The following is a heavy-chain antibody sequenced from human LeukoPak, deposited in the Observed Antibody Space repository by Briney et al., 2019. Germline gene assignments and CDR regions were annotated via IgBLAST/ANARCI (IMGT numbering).Heavy chain of an antibody. D-gene: IGHD3-22*01. V-gene: IGHV4-34*01. CDR3: AREVQHYAGSVYDHDAFDI. Sequence: KPSETLSLTCTVSGGSISSYYWSWIRQPPGKGLEWIGEINHSGSTNYNPSLKSRVTILVDTSKNQFSLKLSSVTAADTAVYYCAREVQHYAGSVYDHDAFDIWGQGTMVTVSS. J-gene: IGHJ3*02. CDR1: GGSISSYY. CDR2: INHSGST.